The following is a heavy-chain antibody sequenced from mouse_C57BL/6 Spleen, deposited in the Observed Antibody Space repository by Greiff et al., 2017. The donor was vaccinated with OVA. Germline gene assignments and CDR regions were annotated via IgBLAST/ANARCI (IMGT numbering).Heavy chain of an antibody. D-gene: IGHD1-1*01. CDR3: TTRDGSSPYYFDY. Sequence: DVQLQESGAELVRPGASVKLTCTASGFNIKDYYMHWVKQRPEQGLEWIGRIDPEDGDTEYAPKFQGKATMTADTSSNTAYLQLSSLTSEDTAVYYCTTRDGSSPYYFDYWGQGTTLTVSS. CDR1: GFNIKDYY. J-gene: IGHJ2*01. CDR2: IDPEDGDT. V-gene: IGHV14-1*01.